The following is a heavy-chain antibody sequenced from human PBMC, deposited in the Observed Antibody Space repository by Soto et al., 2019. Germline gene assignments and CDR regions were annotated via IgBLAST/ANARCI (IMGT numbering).Heavy chain of an antibody. CDR1: GFTVSSNY. D-gene: IGHD4-4*01. CDR3: ARERADYYSNHYYYYGMDV. V-gene: IGHV3-66*01. Sequence: EVQLVESGGGLVQPGGSLRLSCAASGFTVSSNYMSWVRQAPGKGLEWVSVIYSGGSTYYADSVKGRFTISRDNSKNTLYLQMNSLRAEDTAVYYCARERADYYSNHYYYYGMDVWGQGTTVTVSS. J-gene: IGHJ6*02. CDR2: IYSGGST.